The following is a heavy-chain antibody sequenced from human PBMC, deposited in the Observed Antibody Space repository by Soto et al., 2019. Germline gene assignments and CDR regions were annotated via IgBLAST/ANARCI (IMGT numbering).Heavy chain of an antibody. D-gene: IGHD2-2*01. V-gene: IGHV3-33*01. J-gene: IGHJ6*02. CDR1: GFTFSSYG. CDR3: ARYLLVYCSSTSCSPYYYYYGMDV. Sequence: PGGSLRLSCAASGFTFSSYGMHWVRQAPGKGLEWVAVIWYEGSNKYYADYVKGRFTISRDNSKNTLYLQMNSLRAEDTAVYYCARYLLVYCSSTSCSPYYYYYGMDVWGQGTTVTVSS. CDR2: IWYEGSNK.